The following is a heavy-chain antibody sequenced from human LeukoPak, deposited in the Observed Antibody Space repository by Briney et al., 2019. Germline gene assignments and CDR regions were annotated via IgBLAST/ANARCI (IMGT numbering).Heavy chain of an antibody. V-gene: IGHV3-30-3*01. Sequence: GGSLRLSCAASGFTFSSYAMHWVRQAPGKGPEWVAVISYDGSNKYYADSVKGRFTISRDNSKNTLYLQMNSLRAEDTAVYYCARDHESYYDSSGYYHWGQGTLVTVSS. D-gene: IGHD3-22*01. CDR2: ISYDGSNK. CDR3: ARDHESYYDSSGYYH. J-gene: IGHJ4*02. CDR1: GFTFSSYA.